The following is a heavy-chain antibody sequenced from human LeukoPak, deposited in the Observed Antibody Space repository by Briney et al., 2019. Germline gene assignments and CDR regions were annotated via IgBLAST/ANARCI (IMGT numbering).Heavy chain of an antibody. J-gene: IGHJ4*02. V-gene: IGHV3-20*04. CDR3: ARDVWDLDGYFDY. D-gene: IGHD1-26*01. CDR1: GFTFDDYG. Sequence: GGSLRLSCAASGFTFDDYGMSWVRQAPGKGLEWVSVINWNGGSTGYADSVKGRLTISRDNAKNSLYLQMNSLRAEDTALYYCARDVWDLDGYFDYWGQGTLVTVSS. CDR2: INWNGGST.